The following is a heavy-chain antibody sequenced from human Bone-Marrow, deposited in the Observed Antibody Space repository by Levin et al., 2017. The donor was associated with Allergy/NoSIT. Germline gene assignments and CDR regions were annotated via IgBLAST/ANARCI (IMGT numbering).Heavy chain of an antibody. J-gene: IGHJ2*01. CDR2: IRSEPSNYAT. Sequence: GGSLRLSCTASGLTFSASIIHWVRQASGKGLEWVGRIRSEPSNYATGYGPSVKGRFTISRDDSKNTAYLQMNNLEREDTATYFCARQGTIAPRNWYFGLWGRGTLVTVSS. V-gene: IGHV3-73*01. CDR3: ARQGTIAPRNWYFGL. D-gene: IGHD4/OR15-4a*01. CDR1: GLTFSASI.